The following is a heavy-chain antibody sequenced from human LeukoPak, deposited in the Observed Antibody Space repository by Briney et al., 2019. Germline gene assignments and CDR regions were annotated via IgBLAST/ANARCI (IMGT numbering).Heavy chain of an antibody. Sequence: ASVKVSCKASGYTFTSYDINWVRQATGQGLEWMGWMNPNSGNTGYAQKFQVRVTMTRNTSISTAYMELRSLRSEDTAVYYCARGGSSGWYPSSAALDYWGQGTLVTVSS. V-gene: IGHV1-8*01. CDR1: GYTFTSYD. D-gene: IGHD6-19*01. CDR2: MNPNSGNT. CDR3: ARGGSSGWYPSSAALDY. J-gene: IGHJ4*02.